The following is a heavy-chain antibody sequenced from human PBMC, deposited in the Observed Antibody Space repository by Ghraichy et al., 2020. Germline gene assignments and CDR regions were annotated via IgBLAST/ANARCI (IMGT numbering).Heavy chain of an antibody. Sequence: GGSLRLSCAASGFTFSSYWMSWVRQAPGKGLEWVANIKQDGSEKYYVDSVKGRFTISRDNAKNSLYLQMNSLRAEDTAVYYCARDQQGIAAAVPGGFDLWGRGTLVTVSS. CDR1: GFTFSSYW. CDR2: IKQDGSEK. CDR3: ARDQQGIAAAVPGGFDL. D-gene: IGHD6-13*01. V-gene: IGHV3-7*03. J-gene: IGHJ2*01.